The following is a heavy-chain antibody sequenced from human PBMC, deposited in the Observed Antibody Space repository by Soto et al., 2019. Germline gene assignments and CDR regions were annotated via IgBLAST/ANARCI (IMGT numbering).Heavy chain of an antibody. CDR2: IYYSGTT. Sequence: SETLSLTCTVSRGSISSGGYYWSWIRQQPGKGMEWIGYIYYSGTTYYNPSLRSRVTISVDTSKNQFSLKLSSVTAADTVVYYCARVGDFEMYDYYSSGSRPLLFAFCGQGTRVTGSS. D-gene: IGHD3-22*01. J-gene: IGHJ4*02. V-gene: IGHV4-31*03. CDR1: RGSISSGGYY. CDR3: ARVGDFEMYDYYSSGSRPLLFAF.